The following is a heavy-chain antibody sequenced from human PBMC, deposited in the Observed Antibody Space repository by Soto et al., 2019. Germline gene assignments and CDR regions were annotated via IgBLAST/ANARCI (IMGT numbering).Heavy chain of an antibody. V-gene: IGHV1-69*13. J-gene: IGHJ4*02. Sequence: SVKVSCKASGGTFSSYAISWVRQAPGQGLEWMGGIIPIFGTANYAQKFQGRVTITADESTSTAYMELSSLRSEDTAVYYCARPEAYYYDSSGYLHFDYWGKGTLVTVSP. CDR2: IIPIFGTA. CDR3: ARPEAYYYDSSGYLHFDY. D-gene: IGHD3-22*01. CDR1: GGTFSSYA.